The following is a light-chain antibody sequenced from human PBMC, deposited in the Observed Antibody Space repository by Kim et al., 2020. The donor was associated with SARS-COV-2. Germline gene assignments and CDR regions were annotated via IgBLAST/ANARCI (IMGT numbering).Light chain of an antibody. CDR2: YAS. Sequence: SYELTQAPSVSVAPGKPATITFEGSDIGSKSVHWYQQKPGQAPVLVISYASDRPSGIPERFSGSNSGNTATLTISRVEAGDEADYYCQVWDSSTDHVLFGGGTQLTVL. CDR1: DIGSKS. V-gene: IGLV3-21*04. CDR3: QVWDSSTDHVL. J-gene: IGLJ2*01.